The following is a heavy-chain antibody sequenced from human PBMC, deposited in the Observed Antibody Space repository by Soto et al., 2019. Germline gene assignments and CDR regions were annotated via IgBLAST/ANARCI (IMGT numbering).Heavy chain of an antibody. D-gene: IGHD2-15*01. V-gene: IGHV4-59*12. CDR1: GGSISSYY. CDR3: ARDQADGGSDY. Sequence: PSETLSLTCTVSGGSISSYYWSWIRQPPGKGLEWIGYIYYSGSTNYNPSLKSRVTISVDTSKNQFSLKLSSVTAAETAVYYCARDQADGGSDYWGQGTLVTVSS. CDR2: IYYSGST. J-gene: IGHJ4*02.